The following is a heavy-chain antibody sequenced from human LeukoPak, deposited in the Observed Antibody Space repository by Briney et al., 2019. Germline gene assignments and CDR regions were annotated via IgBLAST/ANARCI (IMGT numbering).Heavy chain of an antibody. D-gene: IGHD1-1*01. CDR1: GFTFSSYA. CDR3: AKSRSGSANWALQIFDN. J-gene: IGHJ4*02. V-gene: IGHV3-23*01. Sequence: GGSLRLSCAASGFTFSSYAMSWVRQAPGKGLEWVSAISGSGGSTYYADSVKGRFTISRDNSKNTLYLQMDSLRAEDTAVYFCAKSRSGSANWALQIFDNWGQGTLVTVSS. CDR2: ISGSGGST.